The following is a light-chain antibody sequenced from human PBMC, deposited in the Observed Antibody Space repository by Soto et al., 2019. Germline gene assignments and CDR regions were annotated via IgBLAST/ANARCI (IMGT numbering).Light chain of an antibody. V-gene: IGLV2-14*01. J-gene: IGLJ2*01. CDR1: SSDVGFFNY. CDR2: EVT. Sequence: QSALTQPASVSGSPGQSITISCTGTSSDVGFFNYVSWYQHHPGKAPKLMIFEVTNRPSGVSIRFSGSKSGNTASLTIAGLQAEDEADYYCSSYRSVNSVGFGGGTKVTVL. CDR3: SSYRSVNSVG.